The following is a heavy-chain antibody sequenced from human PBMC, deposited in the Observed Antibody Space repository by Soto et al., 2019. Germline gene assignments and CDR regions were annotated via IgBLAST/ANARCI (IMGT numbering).Heavy chain of an antibody. Sequence: EVQLVESGGGLVKPGGSLRLSCAASGFTFSNAWMSWVRQAPGKWLERVGRIKSKSEGGTTDYAAPVKGRLTISRDDPKNTLYLQISSLKTDGGAVYYCKSRLHTLTLRRWTGLGDGGQGTLVNVSS. CDR1: GFTFSNAW. CDR2: IKSKSEGGTT. J-gene: IGHJ4*02. CDR3: KSRLHTLTLRRWTGLGD. D-gene: IGHD3-9*01. V-gene: IGHV3-15*01.